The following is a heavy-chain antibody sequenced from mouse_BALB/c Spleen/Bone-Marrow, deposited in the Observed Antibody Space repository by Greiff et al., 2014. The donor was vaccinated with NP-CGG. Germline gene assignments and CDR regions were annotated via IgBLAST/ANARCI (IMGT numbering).Heavy chain of an antibody. D-gene: IGHD2-4*01. V-gene: IGHV5-17*02. Sequence: EVNVVESGGGLVQPGGPRKLSCAASGFTFSSFGMHWVRQAPEKGLEWVAYISSGSSTIYYADTVKGRFTISRDNPKNTLFLQMTSLRSEDTAMYYCARDDYDYAMDYWGQGTSVTVSS. J-gene: IGHJ4*01. CDR2: ISSGSSTI. CDR1: GFTFSSFG. CDR3: ARDDYDYAMDY.